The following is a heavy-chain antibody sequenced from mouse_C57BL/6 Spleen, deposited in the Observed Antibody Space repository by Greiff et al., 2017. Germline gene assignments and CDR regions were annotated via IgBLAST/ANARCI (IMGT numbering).Heavy chain of an antibody. V-gene: IGHV1-20*01. CDR2: INPYNGDT. J-gene: IGHJ2*01. D-gene: IGHD1-1*01. CDR3: ASSTVVAEGYFDY. CDR1: GYSFTGYF. Sequence: VQLQQSGPELVKPGDSVKISCKASGYSFTGYFMNWVMQSYGKSLEWIGRINPYNGDTFYNQKFKGKATLTVDKSSSTAHMELRSLTSEDSAVYYCASSTVVAEGYFDYWGQGTTLTVSS.